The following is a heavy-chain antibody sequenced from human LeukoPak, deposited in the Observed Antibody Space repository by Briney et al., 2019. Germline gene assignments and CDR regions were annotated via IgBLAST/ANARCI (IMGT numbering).Heavy chain of an antibody. CDR2: INPNSGGT. CDR3: ARGASSGWKTNYYGMDV. Sequence: ASVKVSCKASGYTCTGYYMHWVRQAPGQGLEWMGWINPNSGGTNYAQKFQGWVTMTRDTSISTAYMELSRLRSDDTAVYYCARGASSGWKTNYYGMDVWGKGTTVTVSS. V-gene: IGHV1-2*04. CDR1: GYTCTGYY. D-gene: IGHD6-19*01. J-gene: IGHJ6*04.